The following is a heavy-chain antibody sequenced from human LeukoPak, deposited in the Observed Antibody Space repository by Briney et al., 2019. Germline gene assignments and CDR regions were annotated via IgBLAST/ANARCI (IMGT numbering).Heavy chain of an antibody. J-gene: IGHJ6*02. CDR2: ISQNGYT. D-gene: IGHD2-21*01. V-gene: IGHV4-59*08. CDR3: TRHDVVAVIGHGMAV. Sequence: SETLSLTCTVSGASIGSYYWSWIRQPPGKGLEWIGYISQNGYTKYTPSLKSRVTISRDTSENQFSLILSSVTAADAAIYYCTRHDVVAVIGHGMAVWGQGTTVAVSS. CDR1: GASIGSYY.